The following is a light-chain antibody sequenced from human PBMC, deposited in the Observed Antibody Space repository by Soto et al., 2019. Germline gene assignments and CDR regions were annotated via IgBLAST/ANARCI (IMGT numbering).Light chain of an antibody. CDR3: QQYNNWPPLT. J-gene: IGKJ4*01. Sequence: EIVMTQSPATLSVSPGERATLSCGASQSVGSDLAWYQQKPGQAPRLLIYVASTRATGIPARFIGSGSGTEFTLTISGLQSEDFAVYYCQQYNNWPPLTFGGGTKVEIK. CDR2: VAS. CDR1: QSVGSD. V-gene: IGKV3D-15*01.